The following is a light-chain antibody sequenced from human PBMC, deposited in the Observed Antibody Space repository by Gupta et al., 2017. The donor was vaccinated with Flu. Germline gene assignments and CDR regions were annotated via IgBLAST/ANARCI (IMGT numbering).Light chain of an antibody. CDR1: QSRQRSNGYNY. CDR3: RQYLKIPYT. Sequence: DVVMTQSPLSLPVTPGEPASISCRSNQSRQRSNGYNYLDWYLQKPGQSPQLLIYVTSNRASGVPHRSSGRGSGTDLTLEISRGGAQDVRVYFCRQYLKIPYTFGQGTKLEIK. CDR2: VTS. V-gene: IGKV2-28*01. J-gene: IGKJ2*01.